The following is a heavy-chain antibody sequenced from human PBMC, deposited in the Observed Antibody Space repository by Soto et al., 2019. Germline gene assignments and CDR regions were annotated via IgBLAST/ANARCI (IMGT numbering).Heavy chain of an antibody. CDR2: IYSGGST. CDR1: GFTVSSNY. V-gene: IGHV3-53*02. D-gene: IGHD5-18*01. CDR3: ASYSYGLYYFDY. J-gene: IGHJ4*02. Sequence: EVQLVETGGGLIQPGGSLRLSCAASGFTVSSNYMSWVRQAPGKGLEWVSVIYSGGSTYYADSVKGRFTISRDNSKNTLYLQMNSLRAKDTAVYYCASYSYGLYYFDYWGQGTLVTVSS.